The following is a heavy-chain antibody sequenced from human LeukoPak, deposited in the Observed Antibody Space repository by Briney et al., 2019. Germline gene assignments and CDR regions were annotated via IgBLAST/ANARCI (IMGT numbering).Heavy chain of an antibody. CDR1: GYTFSSYA. CDR2: IIPIFGTA. V-gene: IGHV1-69*05. Sequence: SVKVSCKASGYTFSSYAISWVRQAPGQGLEWMGGIIPIFGTANYAQKFQGRVTITTDESTSTAYMELSSLRSEDTAVYYCARTIVVVPAAIRDDAFDIWGQGTMVTVSS. D-gene: IGHD2-2*02. CDR3: ARTIVVVPAAIRDDAFDI. J-gene: IGHJ3*02.